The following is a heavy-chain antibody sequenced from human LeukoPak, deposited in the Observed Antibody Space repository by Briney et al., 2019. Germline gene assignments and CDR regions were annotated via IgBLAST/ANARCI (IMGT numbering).Heavy chain of an antibody. CDR3: VSDLRESDF. J-gene: IGHJ4*02. CDR2: INPDGSTT. V-gene: IGHV3-74*01. Sequence: GGSLRLSCAASGFTFSSYWMHWVRQAPGKGLVWVSRINPDGSTTNYADSVQGRFTISRDNAKNMLYLQMNSLRAEDTAVYYCVSDLRESDFWGQGTLVTVSS. CDR1: GFTFSSYW.